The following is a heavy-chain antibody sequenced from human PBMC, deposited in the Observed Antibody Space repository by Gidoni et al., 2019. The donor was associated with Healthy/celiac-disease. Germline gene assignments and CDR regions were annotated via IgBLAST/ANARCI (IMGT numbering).Heavy chain of an antibody. Sequence: PVLGLSLTCAISGDSVSSNSAAWNWIRQSPSRGLEWLGRTYYRSKWYNDYAVSVKSRITFNPDTSKNQFSLQLNSVTPEDTAVYYCARDMVTEMSIGSAFDIWGQGTMVTVSS. CDR2: TYYRSKWYN. D-gene: IGHD1-26*01. J-gene: IGHJ3*02. V-gene: IGHV6-1*01. CDR3: ARDMVTEMSIGSAFDI. CDR1: GDSVSSNSAA.